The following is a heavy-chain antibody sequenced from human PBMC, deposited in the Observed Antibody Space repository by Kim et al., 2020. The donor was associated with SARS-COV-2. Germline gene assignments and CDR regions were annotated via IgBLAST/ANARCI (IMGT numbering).Heavy chain of an antibody. Sequence: YADSVKGRFTIPRDNSKNTLYLQMNSLRAEDTAVYYCARTLRYFDWSITAWGQGTLVTVSS. J-gene: IGHJ4*02. CDR3: ARTLRYFDWSITA. D-gene: IGHD3-9*01. V-gene: IGHV3-30*01.